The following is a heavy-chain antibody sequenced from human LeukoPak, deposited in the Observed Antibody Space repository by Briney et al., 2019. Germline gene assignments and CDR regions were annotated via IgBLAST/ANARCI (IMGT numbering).Heavy chain of an antibody. V-gene: IGHV3-74*01. Sequence: GRSLRLSCAASGFTSSSYWMHWVRQAPGKGLVWVSRINSDGSSTSYADSVKGRFTISRDNAKNTLYLQMNSLRAEDTAVYYCARDGGYYDFWSGYYGSRFDPWGQGTLVTVSS. D-gene: IGHD3-3*01. J-gene: IGHJ5*02. CDR1: GFTSSSYW. CDR3: ARDGGYYDFWSGYYGSRFDP. CDR2: INSDGSST.